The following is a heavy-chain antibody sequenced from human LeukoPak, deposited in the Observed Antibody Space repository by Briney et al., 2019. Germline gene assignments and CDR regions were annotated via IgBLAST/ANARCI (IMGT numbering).Heavy chain of an antibody. J-gene: IGHJ4*02. V-gene: IGHV1-3*01. D-gene: IGHD6-19*01. Sequence: ASVNVSCKASGYTFTSYAMHWVRQAPGQRLEWMGWINAGNGNTKYSQKFQGRVTITRDTSASTAYMELSSLRSEDTAVYYCAREALWQWLVRDESALDYWGQGTLVTVSS. CDR3: AREALWQWLVRDESALDY. CDR1: GYTFTSYA. CDR2: INAGNGNT.